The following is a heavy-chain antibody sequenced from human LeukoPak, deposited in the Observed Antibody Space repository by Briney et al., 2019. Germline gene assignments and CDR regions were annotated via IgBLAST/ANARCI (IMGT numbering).Heavy chain of an antibody. CDR2: TSGSGVNS. Sequence: PGGSLRLSCAASGFTLRSYDMSWVRQAPGKGLEWVAATSGSGVNSYYADSVRGRFTISRDNSQNTLYLQMDSLRAEDTALCYCAKEYSGYDFDYWGQGTLVTVSS. D-gene: IGHD5-12*01. J-gene: IGHJ4*02. CDR1: GFTLRSYD. CDR3: AKEYSGYDFDY. V-gene: IGHV3-23*01.